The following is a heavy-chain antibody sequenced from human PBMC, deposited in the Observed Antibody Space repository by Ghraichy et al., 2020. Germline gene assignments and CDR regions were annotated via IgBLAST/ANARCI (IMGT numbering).Heavy chain of an antibody. J-gene: IGHJ6*02. V-gene: IGHV4-39*07. D-gene: IGHD5/OR15-5a*01. CDR2: IYYSGST. CDR1: GGSISSSSYY. Sequence: SETLTLTCTVSGGSISSSSYYWGWIRQPPGKGLEWIGSIYYSGSTYYNPSLKSRVTISVDTSKNQFSLKLSSLTAADTAVYYCAREGSSVYDWSIGMDVWGQGTTVAVSS. CDR3: AREGSSVYDWSIGMDV.